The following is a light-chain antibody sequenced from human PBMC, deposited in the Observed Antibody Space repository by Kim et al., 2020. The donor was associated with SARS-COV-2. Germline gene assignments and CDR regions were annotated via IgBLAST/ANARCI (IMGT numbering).Light chain of an antibody. CDR2: KAS. J-gene: IGKJ1*01. Sequence: ASVGDRVTISCRASQNIHIWLAWFQQKPGKAPRVLMYKASTLESGVPSRFSGSGSGTEFPLTINSLQPDDSATYYCQQYDVHPETFGQGTKVDIK. V-gene: IGKV1-5*03. CDR3: QQYDVHPET. CDR1: QNIHIW.